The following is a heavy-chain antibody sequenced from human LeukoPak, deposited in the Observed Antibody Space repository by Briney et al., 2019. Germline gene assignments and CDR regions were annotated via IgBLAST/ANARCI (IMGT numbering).Heavy chain of an antibody. CDR1: GGSISSGDYY. CDR2: IYYSGST. J-gene: IGHJ4*02. CDR3: ARESREQQLVLDY. V-gene: IGHV4-30-4*01. Sequence: SETLSLTCTVSGGSISSGDYYWSWIRQPPGKGLEWIGYIYYSGSTYYNPSLKSRVTISVDTSKNQFSLKLSSATAADTAVYYCARESREQQLVLDYWGQGTLVTVSS. D-gene: IGHD6-13*01.